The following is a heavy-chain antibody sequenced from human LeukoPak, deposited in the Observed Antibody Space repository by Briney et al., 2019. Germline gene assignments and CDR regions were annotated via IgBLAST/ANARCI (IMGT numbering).Heavy chain of an antibody. J-gene: IGHJ4*02. CDR1: GGSISSGSYY. CDR3: AKDDYGDRN. V-gene: IGHV4-61*02. Sequence: SETLSLTXTVSGGSISSGSYYWSWIRQPAGKGLEWIGRIYTSGSTNYNPSLKSRVTISVDTSKNQFSLKLSSVTAADTAVYYCAKDDYGDRNWGQGTLVTVSS. D-gene: IGHD4-17*01. CDR2: IYTSGST.